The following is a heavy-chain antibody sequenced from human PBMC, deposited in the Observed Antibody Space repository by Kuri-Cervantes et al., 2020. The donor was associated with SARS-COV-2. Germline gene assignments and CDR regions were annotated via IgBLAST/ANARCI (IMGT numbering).Heavy chain of an antibody. CDR3: AGSPGGVFDC. V-gene: IGHV4-59*12. D-gene: IGHD3-16*01. CDR2: IYYSGST. Sequence: SETLSLTCTVSGGSISSYYWSWIRQPPGKGLEWIGYIYYSGSTNYNPSLKSRVTISVDTSKHQLSLKLSSVTAADTAVYYCAGSPGGVFDCWGQGTLVTVSS. CDR1: GGSISSYY. J-gene: IGHJ4*02.